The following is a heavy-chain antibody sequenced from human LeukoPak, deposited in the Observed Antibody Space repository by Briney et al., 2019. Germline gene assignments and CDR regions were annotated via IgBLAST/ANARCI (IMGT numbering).Heavy chain of an antibody. J-gene: IGHJ4*02. CDR2: ISSSSSTI. CDR1: GFTFSSYS. D-gene: IGHD4-11*01. CDR3: ARDQLNYDYSNYASLYYFDY. V-gene: IGHV3-48*01. Sequence: PGGSLRLSCAASGFTFSSYSMNWVRQAPGKGLEWVSYISSSSSTIYYADSVKGRFTISRDNAKNSLYLQMNSLRGEDTAVYYCARDQLNYDYSNYASLYYFDYWGQGTLVTVSS.